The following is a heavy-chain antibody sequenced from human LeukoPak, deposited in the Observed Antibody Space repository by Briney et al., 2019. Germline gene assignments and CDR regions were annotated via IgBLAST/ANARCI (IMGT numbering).Heavy chain of an antibody. J-gene: IGHJ4*02. CDR2: IYTSGST. V-gene: IGHV4-4*07. D-gene: IGHD3-10*01. CDR3: ARAGITMVRGVISPFDY. CDR1: GGSISSYY. Sequence: PSETLSLTCTVSGGSISSYYWSWIRQPAGKGLEWIGRIYTSGSTNYNPSLKSRVTISVDTSKNQFSLKLSSVTAADTAVYYCARAGITMVRGVISPFDYWGQRTLVTVSS.